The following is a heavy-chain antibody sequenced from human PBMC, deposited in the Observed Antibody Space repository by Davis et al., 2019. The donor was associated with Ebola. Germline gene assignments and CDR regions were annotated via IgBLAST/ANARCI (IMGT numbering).Heavy chain of an antibody. D-gene: IGHD3-3*01. CDR1: GMTFSSYG. J-gene: IGHJ4*02. CDR3: ARDRVRLDF. CDR2: IWYDGSKK. V-gene: IGHV3-33*08. Sequence: GGSLRLSCVVSGMTFSSYGMNWVRQAPGKGLEWVADIWYDGSKKYYGDSVKGRFTISRDNSKNTLYLEMNSLRAEDTAVYYCARDRVRLDFWGQGTQVTVSS.